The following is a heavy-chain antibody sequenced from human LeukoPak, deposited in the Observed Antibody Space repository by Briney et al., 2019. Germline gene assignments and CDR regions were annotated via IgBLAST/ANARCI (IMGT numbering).Heavy chain of an antibody. Sequence: GGSLRLSCAASGFTFSSYAMSWVHQAPGKGLEWVSAISGSGGSTYYADSVKGRFTISRDNSKNTLYLQMNSLRAEDTAVYYCAKDEVDIVATIGYWGQGTLVTVSS. CDR1: GFTFSSYA. J-gene: IGHJ4*02. CDR3: AKDEVDIVATIGY. V-gene: IGHV3-23*01. D-gene: IGHD5-12*01. CDR2: ISGSGGST.